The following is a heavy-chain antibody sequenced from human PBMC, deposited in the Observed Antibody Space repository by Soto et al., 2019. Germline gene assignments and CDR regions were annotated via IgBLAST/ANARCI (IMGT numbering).Heavy chain of an antibody. CDR1: GGSITRGGYY. V-gene: IGHV4-31*03. Sequence: QVQLQESGPGLVKPSETLSLTCTVSGGSITRGGYYWSWIRQHPGKGLEWIGYIYNSGTTYYNPSPXSXXTISVDTSKNQFSLKLTSVTAAETAVYYCARDPAPWGQGTLVTVSS. J-gene: IGHJ5*02. CDR2: IYNSGTT. CDR3: ARDPAP.